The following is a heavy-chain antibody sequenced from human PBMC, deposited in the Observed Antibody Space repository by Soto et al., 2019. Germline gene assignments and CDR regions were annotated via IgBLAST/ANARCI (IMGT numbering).Heavy chain of an antibody. CDR1: GGSFSGYY. D-gene: IGHD3-10*01. CDR3: ARAVWFGELYYYYGMDV. J-gene: IGHJ6*02. Sequence: SETLSLTCAVYGGSFSGYYWSWIRQPPGKGLEWIGEINHSGSTNYNPSLKGRVTISVDTSKNQFSLKLSSVTAADTAVYYCARAVWFGELYYYYGMDVWGQGTTVTVSS. CDR2: INHSGST. V-gene: IGHV4-34*01.